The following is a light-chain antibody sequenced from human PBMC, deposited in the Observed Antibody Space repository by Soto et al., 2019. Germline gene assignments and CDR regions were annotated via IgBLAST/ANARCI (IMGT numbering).Light chain of an antibody. CDR2: GAS. CDR3: QQYGSSPRT. Sequence: EIVLTQSPGTLSLSPGERATLSCRASQSVSSNYLAWYQQKPGQAPRLLIYGASSRATGIPDRFSGSGSGTDFTLTISRLEPEDSAVYYCQQYGSSPRTFGPGTKVDIK. V-gene: IGKV3-20*01. J-gene: IGKJ3*01. CDR1: QSVSSNY.